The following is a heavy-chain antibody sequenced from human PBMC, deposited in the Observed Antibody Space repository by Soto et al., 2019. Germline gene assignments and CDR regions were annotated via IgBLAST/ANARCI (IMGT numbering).Heavy chain of an antibody. CDR2: ISYDGSNK. D-gene: IGHD3-16*02. CDR1: GFTFSRYG. Sequence: PGGSLRLSCAASGFTFSRYGMHWVRQAPGKGLEWVAVISYDGSNKDYADSVKGRFTISRDNSKNTLYMQMNSTRAEDTAVYYCAKSPADYVWGSYRYHYYYVMDVWGQGTTVTVSS. J-gene: IGHJ6*02. CDR3: AKSPADYVWGSYRYHYYYVMDV. V-gene: IGHV3-30*18.